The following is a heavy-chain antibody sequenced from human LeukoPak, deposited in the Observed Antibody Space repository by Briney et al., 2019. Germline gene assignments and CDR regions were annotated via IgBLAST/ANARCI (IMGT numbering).Heavy chain of an antibody. V-gene: IGHV1-69*06. D-gene: IGHD3-9*01. J-gene: IGHJ4*02. CDR2: IIPIFGTA. Sequence: SVKVSCKASGGTFSSYAISWVRQAPGQGLEWMGGIIPIFGTANYAQKFQGRVTITADRSTSTAYMELSSLRSEDTAVYYCASRSYDILTGYYSGDYWGQGTLVTVSS. CDR1: GGTFSSYA. CDR3: ASRSYDILTGYYSGDY.